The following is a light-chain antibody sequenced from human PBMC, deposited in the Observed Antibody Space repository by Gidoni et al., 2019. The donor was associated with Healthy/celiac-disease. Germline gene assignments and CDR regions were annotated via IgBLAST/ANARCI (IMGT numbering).Light chain of an antibody. CDR2: GSS. CDR3: QQYGSSRGT. J-gene: IGKJ3*01. Sequence: EIVLTLSPGTLSLSPGESATLSCRASQSVSSSYLAWYQQKPGQAPRLLIYGSSSRATCIPDRFSGSGSGTDFTLTISRLEPEDFAVYYCQQYGSSRGTFGPGTKVDIQ. V-gene: IGKV3-20*01. CDR1: QSVSSSY.